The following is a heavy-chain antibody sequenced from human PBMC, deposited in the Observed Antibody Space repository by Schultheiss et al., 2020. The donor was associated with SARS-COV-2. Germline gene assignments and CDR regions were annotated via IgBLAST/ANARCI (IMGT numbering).Heavy chain of an antibody. CDR3: AKDRAATDTTSFDAFDI. J-gene: IGHJ3*02. D-gene: IGHD6-13*01. Sequence: GGSLRLSCAASGFTFSSYGMHWVRQAPGKGLEWVSIISAGGSAYYTDSVKDRFTISKDNSRNTLFLQMNSLKVEDTAVYYCAKDRAATDTTSFDAFDIWGRGTVVTVSS. CDR1: GFTFSSYG. V-gene: IGHV3-NL1*01. CDR2: ISAGGSA.